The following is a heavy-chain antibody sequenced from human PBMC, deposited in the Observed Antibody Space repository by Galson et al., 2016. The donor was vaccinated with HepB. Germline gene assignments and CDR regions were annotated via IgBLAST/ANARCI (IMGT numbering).Heavy chain of an antibody. CDR3: ARELTSHFELDY. Sequence: SLRLSCAASGFSFSSYAVHWDRQAPGKGLEWVAVVSRDASITYYAKSMKGRFTISRDNSMNTLYLQMINLRDDDTGVYFCARELTSHFELDYWGQGALVIVSS. J-gene: IGHJ4*02. V-gene: IGHV3-30-3*01. CDR1: GFSFSSYA. CDR2: VSRDASIT. D-gene: IGHD2-2*01.